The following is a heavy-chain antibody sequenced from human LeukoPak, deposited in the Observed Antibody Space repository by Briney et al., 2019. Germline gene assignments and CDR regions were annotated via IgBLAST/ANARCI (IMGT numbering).Heavy chain of an antibody. V-gene: IGHV4-39*07. J-gene: IGHJ5*02. D-gene: IGHD6-13*01. CDR1: GGSISSSSYY. CDR3: ARERAAGFS. Sequence: SETLSLTCTVSGGSISSSSYYWGWIRQPPGKGLEWIGYIYHSGSTYYNPSLKSRVTISVDRSKNQFSLKLSSVTAADTAVYYCARERAAGFSWGQGTLVTVSS. CDR2: IYHSGST.